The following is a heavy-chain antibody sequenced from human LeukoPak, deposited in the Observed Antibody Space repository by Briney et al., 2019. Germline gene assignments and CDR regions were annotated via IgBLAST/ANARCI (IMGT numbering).Heavy chain of an antibody. CDR1: GFTFEDHV. CDR3: AKDLGGSATTV. V-gene: IGHV3-9*01. J-gene: IGHJ4*02. D-gene: IGHD2-2*01. CDR2: ISWSGDRM. Sequence: PGRSLRLSCAASGFTFEDHVMHWVRQAPGKGLEWVSSISWSGDRMGYADAVKGRFTISRDNAKNSLFLQMNSLRVEDTALYYCAKDLGGSATTVWGQGTPVTVSS.